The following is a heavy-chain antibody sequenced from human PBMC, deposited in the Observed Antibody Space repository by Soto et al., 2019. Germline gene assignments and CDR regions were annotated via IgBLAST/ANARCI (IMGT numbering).Heavy chain of an antibody. J-gene: IGHJ3*02. CDR2: MNPNSGNT. CDR3: ASDSRKWDPRGAFDI. V-gene: IGHV1-8*02. Sequence: ASVKVSCKASGYTFTSYGISWVRQATGQGLEWMGWMNPNSGNTGYAQKFQGRVAMTRNTSISTAYMELSSLRSEDTAVYYCASDSRKWDPRGAFDIWGQGTMVTVSS. D-gene: IGHD1-26*01. CDR1: GYTFTSYG.